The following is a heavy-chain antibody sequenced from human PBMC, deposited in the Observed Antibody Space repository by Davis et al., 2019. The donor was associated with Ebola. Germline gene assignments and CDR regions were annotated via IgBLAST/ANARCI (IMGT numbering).Heavy chain of an antibody. D-gene: IGHD1-14*01. CDR1: GGSISSNSYY. Sequence: MPSETLSLTCTVSGGSISSNSYYWGWIRQPPGKGLEWIGSIYYSGSTYYNPSLKSRVTISVDTSKNQFSLKLSSVTAADTAVYYCARTPRWGRKFDYWGQGTLVTVSS. J-gene: IGHJ4*02. CDR2: IYYSGST. V-gene: IGHV4-39*07. CDR3: ARTPRWGRKFDY.